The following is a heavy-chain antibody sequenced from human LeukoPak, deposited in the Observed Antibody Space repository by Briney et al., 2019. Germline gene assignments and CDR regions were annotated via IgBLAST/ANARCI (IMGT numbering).Heavy chain of an antibody. CDR2: IRSKAYGGTT. CDR3: TRDMGYYGSGSPNYYYYMDV. V-gene: IGHV3-49*04. J-gene: IGHJ6*03. CDR1: GFTFGDYA. Sequence: GGSLRLSCTASGFTFGDYAMSWVRQAPGKGREWVGFIRSKAYGGTTEYAASVKGRFTISRDDSKSIAYLQMNSLKTEDTAVYYCTRDMGYYGSGSPNYYYYMDVWGKGTTVTVSS. D-gene: IGHD3-10*01.